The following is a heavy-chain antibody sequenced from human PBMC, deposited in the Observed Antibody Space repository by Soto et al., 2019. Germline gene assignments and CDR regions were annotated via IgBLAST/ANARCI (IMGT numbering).Heavy chain of an antibody. J-gene: IGHJ5*02. D-gene: IGHD3-16*02. CDR1: GFSLSTSGVG. V-gene: IGHV2-5*02. CDR2: IYWDDDK. Sequence: QITLKESGPTLVKPTQTLTLTCTFSGFSLSTSGVGVGWIRQPPGQALEWLALIYWDDDKRYSPSLKSRLTITKDTSKNQVVLTMTNMDPVDTATYYCARDPAYYDYIWGSYRRGPGWFDPWGQGTLVTVSS. CDR3: ARDPAYYDYIWGSYRRGPGWFDP.